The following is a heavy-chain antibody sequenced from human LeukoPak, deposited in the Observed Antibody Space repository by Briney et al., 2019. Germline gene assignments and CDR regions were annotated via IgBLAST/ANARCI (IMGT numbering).Heavy chain of an antibody. CDR2: IYYSEST. D-gene: IGHD3-22*01. V-gene: IGHV4-39*07. CDR1: NDSIRSRNYY. CDR3: ARSSGYYFGPARYFDY. Sequence: SETLSLTCTVSNDSIRSRNYYWGWIRQPPGKGLQWIGSIYYSESTYYNPSLMSRVTLSVDTSKNQFSLKLSSVTAADTAVYYCARSSGYYFGPARYFDYWGQGTLVTVSS. J-gene: IGHJ4*02.